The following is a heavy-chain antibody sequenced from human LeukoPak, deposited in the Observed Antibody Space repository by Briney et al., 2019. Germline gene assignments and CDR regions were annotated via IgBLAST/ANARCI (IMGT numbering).Heavy chain of an antibody. CDR1: GYSISSGYY. V-gene: IGHV4-38-2*02. Sequence: PSATLSLTCTVSGYSISSGYYWGWIRRPPGKGLEWIGYINHSGSTYYNPSLKSRVTISVDTSKNQFSLKLNSVTAADTAVYYCARDRDGYNFADYWGQGTLVTVSS. J-gene: IGHJ4*02. CDR2: INHSGST. CDR3: ARDRDGYNFADY. D-gene: IGHD5-24*01.